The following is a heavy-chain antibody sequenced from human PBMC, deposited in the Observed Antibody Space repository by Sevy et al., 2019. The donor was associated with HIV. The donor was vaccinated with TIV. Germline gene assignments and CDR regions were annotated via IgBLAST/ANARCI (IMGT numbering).Heavy chain of an antibody. CDR2: ISSSGSTI. Sequence: GGSLRLSCAASGFTFSDYYMSWIRQAPGKGLEWVSYISSSGSTIYYADSVKGRFTISRDNAKKSLYLQMNSLRAEDTAVYYCARVKEDSSGYYCTLLHDWYFDLWGRGTLVTVSS. CDR1: GFTFSDYY. D-gene: IGHD3-22*01. CDR3: ARVKEDSSGYYCTLLHDWYFDL. J-gene: IGHJ2*01. V-gene: IGHV3-11*01.